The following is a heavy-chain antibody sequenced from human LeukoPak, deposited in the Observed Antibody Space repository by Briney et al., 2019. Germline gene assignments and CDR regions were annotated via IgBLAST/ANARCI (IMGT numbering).Heavy chain of an antibody. CDR3: ANGTTPHFDY. D-gene: IGHD4-11*01. V-gene: IGHV3-30-3*01. Sequence: QSGGSLRLSCAASGFTFSSYAMHWVRQAPGKGLEWVAVISYDGSNKYYAGSVKGRFTISRDNSKNTLYLQMNSLRAEDTAVYYCANGTTPHFDYWGQGTLVTVSS. CDR1: GFTFSSYA. J-gene: IGHJ4*02. CDR2: ISYDGSNK.